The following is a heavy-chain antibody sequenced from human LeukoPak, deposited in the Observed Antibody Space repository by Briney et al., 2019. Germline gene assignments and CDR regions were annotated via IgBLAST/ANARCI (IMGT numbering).Heavy chain of an antibody. CDR1: GGSISSYY. V-gene: IGHV4-59*01. J-gene: IGHJ4*02. CDR3: ARASGVVIIFDY. CDR2: IYYSGST. Sequence: SETLSLTCTVSGGSISSYYWSSIRQPPGKGLEWIGYIYYSGSTNYNPSLKSRVTISVDTSKNQFSLKLSSVTAADTAVYYCARASGVVIIFDYWGQGTLVTVSS. D-gene: IGHD3-3*01.